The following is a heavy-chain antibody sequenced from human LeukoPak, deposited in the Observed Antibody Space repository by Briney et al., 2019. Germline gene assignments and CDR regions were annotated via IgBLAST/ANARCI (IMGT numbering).Heavy chain of an antibody. CDR3: ARGSMVRGVDY. CDR1: GGSISSGGYS. V-gene: IGHV4-30-2*01. CDR2: IYHSGST. D-gene: IGHD3-10*01. Sequence: SSETLSLTCAVSGGSISSGGYSWSWIRQPPGKGLEWIGYIYHSGSTYYNPSLKSRVTTSVDRSKNQFSLKLSSVTAADTAVYYCARGSMVRGVDYWGQGTLVTVSS. J-gene: IGHJ4*02.